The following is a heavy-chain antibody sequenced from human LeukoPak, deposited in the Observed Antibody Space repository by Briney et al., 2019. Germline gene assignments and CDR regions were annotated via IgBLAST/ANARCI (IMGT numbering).Heavy chain of an antibody. J-gene: IGHJ5*02. V-gene: IGHV4-34*01. CDR3: ARDHSEGWFDP. Sequence: SETLSLTCAVYGGSFSGYYWSWIRQPPGKGLEWIGEINHSGSTYYNPSLKSRVTISVDRSKNQFSLKLSSVTAADTAVYYCARDHSEGWFDPWGQGTLVTVSS. CDR1: GGSFSGYY. CDR2: INHSGST.